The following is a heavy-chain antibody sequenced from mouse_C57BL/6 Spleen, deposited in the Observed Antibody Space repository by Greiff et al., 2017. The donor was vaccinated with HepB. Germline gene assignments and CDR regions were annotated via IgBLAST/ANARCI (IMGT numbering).Heavy chain of an antibody. D-gene: IGHD1-1*01. V-gene: IGHV5-9-1*02. CDR3: TRDLYGSSYFDV. J-gene: IGHJ1*03. CDR1: GFTFSSYA. CDR2: ISSGGDYI. Sequence: EVKLMESGAGLVKPGGSLKLSCAASGFTFSSYAMSWVRQTPEKRLEWVAYISSGGDYIYYADTVKGRFTISRDNARNTLYLQMSSLKSEDTAMYYCTRDLYGSSYFDVWGTGPTVTVSS.